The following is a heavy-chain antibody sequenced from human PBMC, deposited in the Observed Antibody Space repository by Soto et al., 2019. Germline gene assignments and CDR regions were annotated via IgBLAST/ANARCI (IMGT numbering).Heavy chain of an antibody. CDR3: AREDDSSGAFDY. V-gene: IGHV1-69*13. CDR2: IIPIFCTA. CDR1: GGTFSSYA. D-gene: IGHD3-22*01. Sequence: WASVKVSCKASGGTFSSYAISWVRQAPGQGLEWMGGIIPIFCTANYAQKFQGRVTITADESTSTAYMELSSLRSEDTAVYYCAREDDSSGAFDYWGQGTLVTVSS. J-gene: IGHJ4*02.